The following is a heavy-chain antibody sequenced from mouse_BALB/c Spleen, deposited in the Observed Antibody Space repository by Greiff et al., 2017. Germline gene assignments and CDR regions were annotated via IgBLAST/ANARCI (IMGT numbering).Heavy chain of an antibody. V-gene: IGHV2-9*02. Sequence: VQLQESGPGLVAPSQSLSITCTVSGFSLTSYGVHWVRQPPGKGLEWLGVIWAGGSTNYNSAIMSRLSISKDNSKSQVFLKMNSLQTDDTAMYYCARDRVYDGYFWYFDVWGAGTTVTVSA. CDR3: ARDRVYDGYFWYFDV. CDR1: GFSLTSYG. D-gene: IGHD2-3*01. CDR2: IWAGGST. J-gene: IGHJ1*01.